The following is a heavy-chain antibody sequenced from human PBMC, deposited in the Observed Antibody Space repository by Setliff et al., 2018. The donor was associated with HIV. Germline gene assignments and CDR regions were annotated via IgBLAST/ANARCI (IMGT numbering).Heavy chain of an antibody. CDR1: GGSISSYY. CDR3: ARGTTPDRYSYGYFGY. CDR2: IYSNGGT. V-gene: IGHV4-59*01. J-gene: IGHJ4*02. Sequence: SETLSLTCNVSGGSISSYYWSWIRQPPGKGLEYIGYIYSNGGTNYNPSLKSRVTISIDTSKNQFSLKLSSVTAADTAAYYCARGTTPDRYSYGYFGYWGQGTLVTVSS. D-gene: IGHD5-18*01.